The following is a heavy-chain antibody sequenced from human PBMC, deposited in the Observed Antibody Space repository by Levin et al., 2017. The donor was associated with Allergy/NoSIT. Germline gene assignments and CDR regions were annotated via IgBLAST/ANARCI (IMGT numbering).Heavy chain of an antibody. CDR2: ISYDGSNK. CDR3: ARDWSSGWYP. CDR1: GFTFSSYA. J-gene: IGHJ5*02. D-gene: IGHD6-19*01. Sequence: GESLKISCAASGFTFSSYAMHWVRQAPGKGLEWVAVISYDGSNKYYADSVKGRFTISRDNSKNTLYLQMNSLRAEDTAVYYCARDWSSGWYPWGQGTLVTVSS. V-gene: IGHV3-30*04.